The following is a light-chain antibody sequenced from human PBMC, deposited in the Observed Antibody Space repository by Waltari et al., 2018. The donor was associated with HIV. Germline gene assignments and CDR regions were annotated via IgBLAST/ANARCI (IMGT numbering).Light chain of an antibody. CDR3: SSYTSSDTVV. CDR1: TSDVGGYNS. J-gene: IGLJ2*01. V-gene: IGLV2-14*03. CDR2: EVR. Sequence: QSALTQPASVSGSPGQSITISCTGTTSDVGGYNSFSWYQQHPAKAPKLVILEVRSRPSGVSNRFSGSKSGNTASLTISGLQAEDEAYYYCSSYTSSDTVVFGGGTKVTVL.